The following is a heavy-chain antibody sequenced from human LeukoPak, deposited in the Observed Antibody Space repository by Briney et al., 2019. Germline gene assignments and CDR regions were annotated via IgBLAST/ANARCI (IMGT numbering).Heavy chain of an antibody. CDR2: ISAYNGNT. D-gene: IGHD6-6*01. V-gene: IGHV1-18*01. J-gene: IGHJ3*02. CDR1: GYTFTSYG. Sequence: ASVKVSCKASGYTFTSYGISWVRQAPGQGLEWMGWISAYNGNTNYAQKLQGRVTMTTDTSTSTAYMELRSLRSDDTAVYYCARDSAPRDWEYSSSGDAFDIWAKGQWSPSLQ. CDR3: ARDSAPRDWEYSSSGDAFDI.